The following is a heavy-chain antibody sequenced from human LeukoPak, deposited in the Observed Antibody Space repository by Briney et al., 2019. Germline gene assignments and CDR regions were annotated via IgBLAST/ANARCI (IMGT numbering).Heavy chain of an antibody. CDR1: GGSISSGGYY. J-gene: IGHJ4*02. V-gene: IGHV4-31*03. D-gene: IGHD5-12*01. Sequence: SQTLSLTCTVSGGSISSGGYYWSWIRQHPGKGLEWIGYIYYSGSTYYNPSLKSRVTISVDTSKNQFSLKLSSVTAADTAVYYCARHEWGIYSGKRLGFDYWGQGTLVTVSS. CDR3: ARHEWGIYSGKRLGFDY. CDR2: IYYSGST.